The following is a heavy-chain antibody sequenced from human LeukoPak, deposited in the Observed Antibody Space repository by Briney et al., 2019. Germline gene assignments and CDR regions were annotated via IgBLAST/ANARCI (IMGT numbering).Heavy chain of an antibody. J-gene: IGHJ4*02. Sequence: GGSLRLSCAASGFTFDDYAMHWVRQAPGKGLEWVSGISWNSGSIGYADSVKGRFTISRDNAKNTLYLQMNSLRAEDTAVYYCARSPLDYWGQGTLVTVSS. CDR1: GFTFDDYA. CDR3: ARSPLDY. V-gene: IGHV3-9*01. CDR2: ISWNSGSI.